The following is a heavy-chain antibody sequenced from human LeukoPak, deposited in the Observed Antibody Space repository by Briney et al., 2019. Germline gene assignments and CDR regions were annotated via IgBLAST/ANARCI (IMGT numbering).Heavy chain of an antibody. Sequence: GGSLRLSCAASGFTFSSYAMHWVRQAPGKGLEWVAVISYDGSNKYYADSVKGRFTISRDNAKNSLSLQMNNLRAEDTALYYCARDFGVISALDYWGQGILVTVSS. CDR2: ISYDGSNK. V-gene: IGHV3-30-3*01. D-gene: IGHD2-21*01. CDR1: GFTFSSYA. CDR3: ARDFGVISALDY. J-gene: IGHJ4*02.